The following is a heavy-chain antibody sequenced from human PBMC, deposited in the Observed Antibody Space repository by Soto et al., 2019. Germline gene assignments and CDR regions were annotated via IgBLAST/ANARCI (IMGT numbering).Heavy chain of an antibody. Sequence: GGSLGLSCAASGFTFSTYWMSWVRQAPGKGLEWVANIKPDGSEKWYVDSVKGRFTISRDNTRNSLYLQVNSLRVEDTAVYYCARGDYYDTSGPFSDAFDIWGQGTMVTVSS. CDR2: IKPDGSEK. D-gene: IGHD3-22*01. CDR1: GFTFSTYW. V-gene: IGHV3-7*04. J-gene: IGHJ3*02. CDR3: ARGDYYDTSGPFSDAFDI.